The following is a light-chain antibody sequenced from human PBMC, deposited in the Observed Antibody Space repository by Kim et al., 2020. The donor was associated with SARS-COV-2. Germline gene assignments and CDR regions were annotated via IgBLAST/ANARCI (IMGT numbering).Light chain of an antibody. Sequence: EIVLTQSPGTLSLSPGESATLSCRANQSVSSGYLGWYQQKIGQAPRLLIYGASSRATGIPDRFSGSGSWTGFSLTISRLEPEDFAVYYCHQYGISPQTFGQGTKVDIK. CDR1: QSVSSGY. CDR2: GAS. J-gene: IGKJ1*01. CDR3: HQYGISPQT. V-gene: IGKV3-20*01.